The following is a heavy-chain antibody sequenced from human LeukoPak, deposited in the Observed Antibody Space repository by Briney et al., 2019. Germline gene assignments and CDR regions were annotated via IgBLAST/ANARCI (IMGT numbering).Heavy chain of an antibody. J-gene: IGHJ5*02. V-gene: IGHV4-4*07. CDR1: GGSISSYY. CDR3: ARVHWYYDRSARWFDP. Sequence: PSETLSLTCTVSGGSISSYYWSWIRQPAGKGLEWIGRIYTSGSTNYNPSLKSRVTMSVDTSKNQFSLKLSSVTAADTAVYYCARVHWYYDRSARWFDPWGQGTLVTVSS. CDR2: IYTSGST. D-gene: IGHD3-3*01.